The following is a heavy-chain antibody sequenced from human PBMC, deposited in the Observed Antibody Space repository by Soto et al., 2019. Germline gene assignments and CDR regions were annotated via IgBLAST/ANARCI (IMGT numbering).Heavy chain of an antibody. Sequence: VGSLRLSCAASGFTFSRDGMSWVRQAPGKGLEWVSLITDNGRSTYYVDSVKGRFTISRDNTKNTLFLQMNSLRAEDTAVYYCAKERPTTTAFDYWGQGALVTGSS. CDR3: AKERPTTTAFDY. J-gene: IGHJ4*02. CDR2: ITDNGRST. D-gene: IGHD4-17*01. CDR1: GFTFSRDG. V-gene: IGHV3-23*01.